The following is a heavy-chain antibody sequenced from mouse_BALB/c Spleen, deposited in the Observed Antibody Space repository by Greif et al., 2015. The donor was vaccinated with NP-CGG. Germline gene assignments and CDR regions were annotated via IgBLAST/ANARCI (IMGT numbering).Heavy chain of an antibody. Sequence: SGAELVKPGASVKLSCKASGYTFTSYYMYWVKQRPGQGLEWIGEINPSNGGTNFNEKFKSKATLTVDKSSSTAYMQLSSLTSEDSAVYYCTRYYRYDGSFAYWGQGTLVTVSA. J-gene: IGHJ3*01. D-gene: IGHD2-14*01. CDR1: GYTFTSYY. V-gene: IGHV1S81*02. CDR3: TRYYRYDGSFAY. CDR2: INPSNGGT.